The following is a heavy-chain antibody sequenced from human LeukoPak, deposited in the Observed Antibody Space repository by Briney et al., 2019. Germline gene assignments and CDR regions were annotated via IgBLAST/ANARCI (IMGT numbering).Heavy chain of an antibody. V-gene: IGHV5-51*01. CDR1: GYSFTSYW. Sequence: GESLKISCKGSGYSFTSYWIAWVRQMPGKGLEWMGIIYPADSDTRYSPSFQGQVNISVDKSSTTAYLQWSSLEASDTAIYYCARPYYDILTDSHYWYFDLWGRGTLVTVSS. CDR2: IYPADSDT. D-gene: IGHD3-9*01. CDR3: ARPYYDILTDSHYWYFDL. J-gene: IGHJ2*01.